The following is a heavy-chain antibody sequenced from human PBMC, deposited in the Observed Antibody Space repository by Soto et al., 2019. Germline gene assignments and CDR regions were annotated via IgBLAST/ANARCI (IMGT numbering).Heavy chain of an antibody. CDR2: IIPIFGTA. D-gene: IGHD3-22*01. CDR3: ARYITMIVVVTEILGAFDI. J-gene: IGHJ3*02. CDR1: GGTFSSYA. Sequence: QVQLVQSGAEVKKPGSSVKVSCKASGGTFSSYAISWVRQAPGQGLEWMGGIIPIFGTANYAQKFQGRVTITADESTSTAYMELSSLRSEDTAVYYCARYITMIVVVTEILGAFDIWGQGTMVTVSS. V-gene: IGHV1-69*01.